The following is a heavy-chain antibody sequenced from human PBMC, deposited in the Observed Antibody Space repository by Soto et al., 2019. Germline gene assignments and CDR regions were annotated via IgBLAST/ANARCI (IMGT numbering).Heavy chain of an antibody. CDR2: ISAYNGNT. CDR3: ARDWADYGDYYY. Sequence: ASVKVSCKASGCTFTSYGISWVRQAPGQGLEWMGWISAYNGNTNYAQKLQGRVTMTTDTSTSTAYMELRSLRSDDTAVYYCARDWADYGDYYYWGQGTLVTVSS. CDR1: GCTFTSYG. V-gene: IGHV1-18*01. J-gene: IGHJ4*02. D-gene: IGHD4-17*01.